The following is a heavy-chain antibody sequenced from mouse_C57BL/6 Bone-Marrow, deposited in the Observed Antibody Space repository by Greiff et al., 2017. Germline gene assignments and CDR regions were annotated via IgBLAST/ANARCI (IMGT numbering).Heavy chain of an antibody. Sequence: EVKLEESGPGLVKPSQSLSLTCSVTGYSITSGYYWNWIRQFPGNKLEWMGYISYDGSNNYNPSRKNRISITRDTSKNQFFLKLNSVTTEDTATYYCARAYYYGSSYGAMDYWGQGTSVTVSS. V-gene: IGHV3-6*01. CDR1: GYSITSGYY. D-gene: IGHD1-1*01. J-gene: IGHJ4*01. CDR2: ISYDGSN. CDR3: ARAYYYGSSYGAMDY.